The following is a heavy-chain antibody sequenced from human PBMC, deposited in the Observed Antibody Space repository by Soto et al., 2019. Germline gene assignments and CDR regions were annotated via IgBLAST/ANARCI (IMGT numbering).Heavy chain of an antibody. CDR3: ARGYNWNYVGYYGMDV. Sequence: QLQLQESGSVLVKPSQTLSLTCAVSGGSISSGGYSWSWIRQPPVKGLEWIGYIYHCGSTYYKPSRKSRVTRSVYRSKHQFSQKLSSVTAADTAVYYCARGYNWNYVGYYGMDVWGQGTTVTVSS. D-gene: IGHD1-7*01. J-gene: IGHJ6*02. CDR1: GGSISSGGYS. V-gene: IGHV4-30-2*01. CDR2: IYHCGST.